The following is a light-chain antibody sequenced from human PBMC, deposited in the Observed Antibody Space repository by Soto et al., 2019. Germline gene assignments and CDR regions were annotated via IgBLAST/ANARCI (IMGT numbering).Light chain of an antibody. CDR3: QQYNNWPVT. CDR2: GAS. Sequence: EIVMTQSPATLSVSPGERATLSCRASQSVSSNLAWYQQKPGQAPRLLIYGASTRATAIPARFSGSGSGTEFTLTISSLQSEDFAVYYCQQYNNWPVTFGQGTTVEI. V-gene: IGKV3-15*01. CDR1: QSVSSN. J-gene: IGKJ1*01.